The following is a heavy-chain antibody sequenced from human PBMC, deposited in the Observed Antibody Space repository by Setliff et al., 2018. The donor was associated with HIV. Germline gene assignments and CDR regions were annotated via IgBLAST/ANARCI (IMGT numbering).Heavy chain of an antibody. CDR3: ARDQTGVAAAAFGGGSAWSDEGFDI. CDR2: IIPMYNIP. D-gene: IGHD6-13*01. J-gene: IGHJ3*02. CDR1: GGTLSNYV. V-gene: IGHV1-69*13. Sequence: ASVKVSCKTSGGTLSNYVITWVRQAPGQGLEWMGMIIPMYNIPAYAQKFQGRVTFTADESTSTAYRELSSLSSEDTAVYYCARDQTGVAAAAFGGGSAWSDEGFDIWGQGTMGT.